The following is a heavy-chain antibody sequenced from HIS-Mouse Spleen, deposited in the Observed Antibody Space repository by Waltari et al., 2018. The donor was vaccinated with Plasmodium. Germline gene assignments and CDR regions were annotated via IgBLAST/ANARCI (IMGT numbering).Heavy chain of an antibody. CDR3: AREDILTGYYNDYWYFDL. J-gene: IGHJ2*01. CDR2: ISSSSSYI. CDR1: FSYYR. V-gene: IGHV3-21*01. D-gene: IGHD3-9*01. Sequence: FSYYRMNWVRQAPGKGLEWVSSISSSSSYIYYADSVKGRFTISRDNAKNSLYLQMNSLRAEDTAVYYCAREDILTGYYNDYWYFDLWGRGSLVTVSS.